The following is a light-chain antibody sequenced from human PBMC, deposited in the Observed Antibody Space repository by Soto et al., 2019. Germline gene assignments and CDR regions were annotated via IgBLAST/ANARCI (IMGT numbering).Light chain of an antibody. V-gene: IGKV3-20*01. CDR1: QSVSSTY. CDR3: QHNGRT. CDR2: GAS. Sequence: EIVLTQSPGTLSLSPGERATLSCRASQSVSSTYLAWYQQKPGQTPRLLIYGASSRATGIPDRFSGSGSGTDFTVTISRLEPDDSVVYYCQHNGRTSGQGTKVEIK. J-gene: IGKJ1*01.